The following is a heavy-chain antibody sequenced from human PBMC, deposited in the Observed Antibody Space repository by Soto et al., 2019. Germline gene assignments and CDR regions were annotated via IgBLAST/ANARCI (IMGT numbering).Heavy chain of an antibody. J-gene: IGHJ4*02. Sequence: ASVKVSCKVSGYTLTELSMHWVRQAPGKGPEWMGGFDPEDGETIYAQKFQGRVTMTEDTSTDTAYMELSSLRAEDTAFYYCAKDSISDRETFNFDSWGQGTLVTVSS. V-gene: IGHV1-24*01. CDR3: AKDSISDRETFNFDS. CDR2: FDPEDGET. CDR1: GYTLTELS. D-gene: IGHD1-26*01.